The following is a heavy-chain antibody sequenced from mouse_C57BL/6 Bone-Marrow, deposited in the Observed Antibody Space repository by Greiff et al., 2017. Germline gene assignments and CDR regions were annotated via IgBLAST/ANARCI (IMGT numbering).Heavy chain of an antibody. J-gene: IGHJ1*03. CDR1: GYTFTSYW. D-gene: IGHD2-10*01. Sequence: VQLQQPGAELVKPGASVKMSCKASGYTFTSYWITWVKQRPGQGLEWIGDIYPGSGSTNYNEKFKSKATLTVDTSYSTAYMQLSSLTSEDSAVYYCSRPYYCNYWYVGVWGTGTTVTVSS. CDR3: SRPYYCNYWYVGV. V-gene: IGHV1-55*01. CDR2: IYPGSGST.